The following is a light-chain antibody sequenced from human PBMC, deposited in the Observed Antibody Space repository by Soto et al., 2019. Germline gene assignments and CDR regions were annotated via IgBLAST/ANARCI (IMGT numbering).Light chain of an antibody. V-gene: IGLV2-14*01. CDR3: SSYTSRSTLVV. Sequence: SALTQPASVSGSPGQSITISCTGTSSDVGGYNYVAWYQQHPGKAPKLMIYEVSNRLSGVSNRFSGSKSGNTASLTISGLQAEDEADYYCSSYTSRSTLVVFGVGTKVTVL. CDR2: EVS. CDR1: SSDVGGYNY. J-gene: IGLJ2*01.